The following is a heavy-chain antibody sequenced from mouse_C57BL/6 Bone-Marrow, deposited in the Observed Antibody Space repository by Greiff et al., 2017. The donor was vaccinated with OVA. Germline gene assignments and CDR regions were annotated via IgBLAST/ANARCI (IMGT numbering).Heavy chain of an antibody. J-gene: IGHJ1*03. CDR2: IDPETGGT. V-gene: IGHV1-15*01. CDR1: GYTFTDYE. CDR3: TRGNYCSSYWYFDV. Sequence: QVQLQQPGAELVRPGASVTLSCKASGYTFTDYEMHWVKQTPVHGLEWIGAIDPETGGTDYNQKFKGKAILTVDKSYSTAYMELRSLTSEDSAVYYCTRGNYCSSYWYFDVCGTGTTVTVSS. D-gene: IGHD1-1*01.